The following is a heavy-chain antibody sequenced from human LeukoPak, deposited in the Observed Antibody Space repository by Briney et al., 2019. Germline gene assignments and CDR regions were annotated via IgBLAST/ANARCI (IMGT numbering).Heavy chain of an antibody. V-gene: IGHV4-30-4*01. Sequence: SETLSLTCTVPGGSISSGDYYWSWIRQPPGKGLEWIGYIYYSGSTNYNPSLKSRVIISVDTSKKQFSLKLSSVTAADTAAYYCARYPLVGSTSEWLFAPSYYYYGMDVWGQGTTVTVSS. J-gene: IGHJ6*02. CDR3: ARYPLVGSTSEWLFAPSYYYYGMDV. CDR1: GGSISSGDYY. D-gene: IGHD3-3*01. CDR2: IYYSGST.